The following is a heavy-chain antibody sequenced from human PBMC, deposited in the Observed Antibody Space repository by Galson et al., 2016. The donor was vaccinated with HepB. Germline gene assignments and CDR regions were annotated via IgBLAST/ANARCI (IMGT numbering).Heavy chain of an antibody. CDR1: GGTFNSYA. CDR3: AVEVPTEKYYYYGMDV. Sequence: SVKVSCKASGGTFNSYAISWVRQAPGQGLEWMGGIIPIFGTAHYAQMFQGRVTITADESTSTGYMELSSLRSEDTAVYYCAVEVPTEKYYYYGMDVWGQGTTVTVSS. CDR2: IIPIFGTA. V-gene: IGHV1-69*13. J-gene: IGHJ6*02. D-gene: IGHD4-11*01.